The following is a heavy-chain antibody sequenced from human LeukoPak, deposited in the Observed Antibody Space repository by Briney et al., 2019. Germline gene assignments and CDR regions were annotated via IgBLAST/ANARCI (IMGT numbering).Heavy chain of an antibody. CDR3: VKDRVDTAYDY. D-gene: IGHD5-18*01. CDR2: ISSSSSYI. J-gene: IGHJ4*02. CDR1: GFTFSSYS. Sequence: GGSLRLSCAASGFTFSSYSMNWVRQAPGKGLEWVSSISSSSSYIYYADSVKGRFTISRDNSKNTLYLQMSSLRAEDTAVYNCVKDRVDTAYDYWGQGTLVTVSS. V-gene: IGHV3-21*01.